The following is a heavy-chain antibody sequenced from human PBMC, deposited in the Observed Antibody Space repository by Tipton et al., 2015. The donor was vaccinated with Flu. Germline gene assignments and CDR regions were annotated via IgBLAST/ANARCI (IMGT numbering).Heavy chain of an antibody. Sequence: LRLSCTVSGYSINSGYYWGWIRQPPGKGLEWIGTISHSGTTYYNPSLKTRVTISVDKSKNEFSLKLSSVTAADTAVYYCARCTSVHYYGMDVWGQGTTVTVSS. J-gene: IGHJ6*02. CDR3: ARCTSVHYYGMDV. V-gene: IGHV4-38-2*02. CDR2: ISHSGTT. CDR1: GYSINSGYY. D-gene: IGHD2-8*01.